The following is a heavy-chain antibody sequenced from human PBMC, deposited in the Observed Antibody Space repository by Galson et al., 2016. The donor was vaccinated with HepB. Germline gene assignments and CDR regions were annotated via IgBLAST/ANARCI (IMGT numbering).Heavy chain of an antibody. D-gene: IGHD2-21*02. V-gene: IGHV3-30*04. J-gene: IGHJ4*02. CDR2: ISYDGSNK. CDR1: GFTFSSYV. CDR3: ARDEGMPFCGADCYSSGYFDN. Sequence: SLRLSCAASGFTFSSYVMHWVRQAPGKGLEWVAVISYDGSNKYYADSVKGRFTISRDNSKNTLYRQMNSLRAEDTAVYYCARDEGMPFCGADCYSSGYFDNWGQGTLVTVSS.